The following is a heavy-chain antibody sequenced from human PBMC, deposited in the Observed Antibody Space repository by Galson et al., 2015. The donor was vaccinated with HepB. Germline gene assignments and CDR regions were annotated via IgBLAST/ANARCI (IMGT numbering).Heavy chain of an antibody. Sequence: ETLSLTCAVSGGSISSSNWWSWVRQPPGKGLEWIGEIYHSGSTNYNPSLKSRVTISVDKSKNQFSLKLSSVTAADTAVYYCARAVSSAGFLAVAHPYPYYFDYWGQGTLVTVSS. J-gene: IGHJ4*02. D-gene: IGHD6-19*01. CDR2: IYHSGST. V-gene: IGHV4-4*02. CDR3: ARAVSSAGFLAVAHPYPYYFDY. CDR1: GGSISSSNW.